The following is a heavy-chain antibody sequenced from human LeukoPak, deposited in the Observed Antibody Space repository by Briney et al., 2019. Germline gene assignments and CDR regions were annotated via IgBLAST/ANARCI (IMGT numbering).Heavy chain of an antibody. CDR2: ISSSSSYI. CDR3: ARIPSYYYGSGSYQFDY. V-gene: IGHV3-21*01. CDR1: GFTFSSYG. J-gene: IGHJ4*02. Sequence: GGSLRLSCAASGFTFSSYGMSWVRQAPGKGLEWVSSISSSSSYIYYADSVKGRFTISRDNAKNSLYLQMNSLRAEDTAVYYCARIPSYYYGSGSYQFDYWGQGTLVTVSS. D-gene: IGHD3-10*01.